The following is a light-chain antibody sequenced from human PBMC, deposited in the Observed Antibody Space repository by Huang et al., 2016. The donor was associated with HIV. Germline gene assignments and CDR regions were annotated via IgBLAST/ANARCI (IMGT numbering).Light chain of an antibody. CDR2: GAS. V-gene: IGKV1-39*01. CDR1: QSVTKY. J-gene: IGKJ3*01. Sequence: DIQMTQSPSSLSASVGDRVTITCRATQSVTKYLNWYQQKPGKAPKRLIYGASSLQTGVPSRFSGSGSGTDFTLTIRSLQPEDFATYYCQQSSSPPPTFGPGTKVDIK. CDR3: QQSSSPPPT.